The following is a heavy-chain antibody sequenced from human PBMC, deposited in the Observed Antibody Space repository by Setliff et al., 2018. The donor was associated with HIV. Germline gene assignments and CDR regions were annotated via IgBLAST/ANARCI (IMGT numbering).Heavy chain of an antibody. V-gene: IGHV3-7*03. J-gene: IGHJ6*03. Sequence: GGSLRLSCAASGFTLSSNWMSWVRQAPGKGLEWVANIKPDGSERYYVDSVKGRFTISRDNSKNTLYLQMNSLTTEDTAVYYCSRNGWHMNSWHYYYYYMDVWGKGTTVTVSS. CDR3: SRNGWHMNSWHYYYYYMDV. D-gene: IGHD6-13*01. CDR1: GFTLSSNW. CDR2: IKPDGSER.